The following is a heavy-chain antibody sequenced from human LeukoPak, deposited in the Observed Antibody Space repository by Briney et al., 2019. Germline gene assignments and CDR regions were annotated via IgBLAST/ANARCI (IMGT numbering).Heavy chain of an antibody. V-gene: IGHV4-34*01. CDR3: ARCPDYYDSSGYYSH. Sequence: SSETLSLTCAVYGGSFSGYYWSWIRQPPGKGLEWIGEINHSGSTNYNPSLKSRVTISVDTSKSQFSLKLSSVTAADTAVYYCARCPDYYDSSGYYSHWGQGTLVTVSS. D-gene: IGHD3-22*01. CDR2: INHSGST. J-gene: IGHJ4*02. CDR1: GGSFSGYY.